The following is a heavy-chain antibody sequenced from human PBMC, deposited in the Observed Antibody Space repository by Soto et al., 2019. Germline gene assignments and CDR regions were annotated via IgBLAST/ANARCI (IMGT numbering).Heavy chain of an antibody. J-gene: IGHJ2*01. CDR1: GFTFGGYA. CDR3: GRKSQGSVTVTGNWYFDL. V-gene: IGHV3-23*01. Sequence: EVQLLESGGGLLQPGGSLRLSCAASGFTFGGYAMNWVRQAPGKGLEWVSGISGGGDATFYTDSVEGRFTISRDNSGNTLYLQMNSLRAEDTAVYFCGRKSQGSVTVTGNWYFDLWGRGTLVTVSS. CDR2: ISGGGDAT. D-gene: IGHD4-17*01.